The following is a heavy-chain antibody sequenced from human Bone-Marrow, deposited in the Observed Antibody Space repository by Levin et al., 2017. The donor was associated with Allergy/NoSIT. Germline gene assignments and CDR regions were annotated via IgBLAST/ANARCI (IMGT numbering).Heavy chain of an antibody. CDR2: IYYSGST. Sequence: NASETLSLTCTVSGGSISSSSYYWGWIRQPPGKGLEWIGTIYYSGSTYYNPSLKSRVTISIDMSKNQFSLKLSSVTAADTAVYYGASEVAYDGPSDYSGMDVWGQGTTVTVAS. J-gene: IGHJ6*02. CDR1: GGSISSSSYY. V-gene: IGHV4-39*07. CDR3: ASEVAYDGPSDYSGMDV. D-gene: IGHD5-12*01.